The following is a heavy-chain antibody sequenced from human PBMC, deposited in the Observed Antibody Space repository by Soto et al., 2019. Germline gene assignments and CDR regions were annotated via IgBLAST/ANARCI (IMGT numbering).Heavy chain of an antibody. Sequence: EVQLLESGGGLVQPGESLRLSCAASGFIFNNYAMSWVRQAPGKGLEWVSSISGSGGSTYYADSVKGRFTISRDNSKNTLYLPMNSLRAEDTAIYYCAKGELGTDYWGQGTLVTVSS. CDR3: AKGELGTDY. CDR2: ISGSGGST. V-gene: IGHV3-23*01. D-gene: IGHD1-7*01. J-gene: IGHJ4*02. CDR1: GFIFNNYA.